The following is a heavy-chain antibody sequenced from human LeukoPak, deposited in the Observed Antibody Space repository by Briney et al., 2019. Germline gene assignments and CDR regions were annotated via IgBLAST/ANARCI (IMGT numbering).Heavy chain of an antibody. J-gene: IGHJ4*02. CDR1: GLXFSSYW. CDR3: ARGEYYYDGGY. CDR2: IKQDGSEK. Sequence: PGGSLRLSCAASGLXFSSYWISWVRQAPGKGLEWVANIKQDGSEKYYVDSVKGRFTISRDNAKNSLFLQMNSLRAEDTALYYCARGEYYYDGGYWGQGTLVAVSS. D-gene: IGHD3-22*01. V-gene: IGHV3-7*04.